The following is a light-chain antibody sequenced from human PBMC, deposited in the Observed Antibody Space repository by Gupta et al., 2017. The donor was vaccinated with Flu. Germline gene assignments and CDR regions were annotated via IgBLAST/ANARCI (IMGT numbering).Light chain of an antibody. CDR3: SSYSSSTTLVV. CDR2: DVS. Sequence: QSALTQPASVSGSPGQSITISCTGTSSDIGGYNYVSWYQQHPGKAPTLMLFDVSDRPSGVSDRFSGSKSGNTASLSIXGXQAEDEXDYYCSSYSSSTTLVVFGGGTKVTVL. CDR1: SSDIGGYNY. J-gene: IGLJ2*01. V-gene: IGLV2-14*03.